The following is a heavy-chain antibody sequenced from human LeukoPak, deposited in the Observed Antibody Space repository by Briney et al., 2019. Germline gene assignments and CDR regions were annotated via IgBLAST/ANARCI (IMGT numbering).Heavy chain of an antibody. D-gene: IGHD4-17*01. Sequence: GGSLRLSCAASGFTFSSYAMSWVRQAPGKGLEWVSVIYSGGSTYYADSVKGRFTISRDNSKNTLYLQMNSLRAEDTAVYYCARAAVTTDAFDIWGQGTMVTVSS. CDR1: GFTFSSYA. CDR3: ARAAVTTDAFDI. CDR2: IYSGGST. J-gene: IGHJ3*02. V-gene: IGHV3-53*01.